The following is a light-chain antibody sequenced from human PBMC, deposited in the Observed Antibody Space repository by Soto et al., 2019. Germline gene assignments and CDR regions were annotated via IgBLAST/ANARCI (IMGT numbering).Light chain of an antibody. V-gene: IGLV4-60*03. CDR3: ETWDSKGV. CDR2: LEGSGSY. J-gene: IGLJ2*01. CDR1: SGHSSYI. Sequence: QPVLTQSSSASASLGSSVKLTCTLSSGHSSYIIAWYQQQPGKAPRYLMKLEGSGSYNKGSGVPDRFSGSSSGADRYLTISNLQSEDEADYYCETWDSKGVFGGGTKVTVL.